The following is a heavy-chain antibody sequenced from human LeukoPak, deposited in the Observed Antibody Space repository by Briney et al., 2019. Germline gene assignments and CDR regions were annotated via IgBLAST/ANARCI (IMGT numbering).Heavy chain of an antibody. Sequence: SETLSLTCTVSGGSISSYYWSWIRQPAGKRLEWIGRIYTSGSTNYNSSLKSRVTMSVDTSKNQFSLKLSSMTAADTAVYYCARDARYGDYYFDYWGQATLVTVSS. CDR3: ARDARYGDYYFDY. CDR2: IYTSGST. J-gene: IGHJ4*02. D-gene: IGHD4-17*01. CDR1: GGSISSYY. V-gene: IGHV4-4*07.